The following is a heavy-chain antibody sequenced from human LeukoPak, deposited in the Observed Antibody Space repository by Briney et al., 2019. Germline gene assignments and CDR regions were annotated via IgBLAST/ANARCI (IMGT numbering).Heavy chain of an antibody. D-gene: IGHD3-10*01. V-gene: IGHV3-23*01. Sequence: GGSLRLSCAASGFTFSSYAMSWVRQAPGKGLEWVSAISGSGGSTYYADSVKGRFTISRDNSKNTLYLQMNSLRAEDTAVYYRAKDVNWFGELLSSYFDYWGQGTLVTVSS. CDR3: AKDVNWFGELLSSYFDY. CDR1: GFTFSSYA. CDR2: ISGSGGST. J-gene: IGHJ4*02.